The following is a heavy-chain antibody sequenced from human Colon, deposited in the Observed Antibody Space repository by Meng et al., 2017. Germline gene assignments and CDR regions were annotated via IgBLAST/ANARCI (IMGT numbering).Heavy chain of an antibody. CDR1: GGSIISANYY. J-gene: IGHJ4*02. Sequence: HVQLQESGPGLVKPSQTLSLTRTVSGGSIISANYYWSWIRQPPGKGLEWIAYIYYSGSSYYNPSLKSRVAISVDTSKNQFSLRLSSVTAADTAVFYCARGSASYYGFDSWGQGTLVTVSS. CDR2: IYYSGSS. D-gene: IGHD3-22*01. V-gene: IGHV4-30-4*01. CDR3: ARGSASYYGFDS.